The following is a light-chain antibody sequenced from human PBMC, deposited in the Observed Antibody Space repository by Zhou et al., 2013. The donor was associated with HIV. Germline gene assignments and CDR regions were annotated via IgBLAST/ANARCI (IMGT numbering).Light chain of an antibody. V-gene: IGKV1-9*01. J-gene: IGKJ1*01. CDR1: QGISSY. CDR3: LQHNSLPQT. Sequence: DIQLTQSPSFLSASVGDRVTITCRASQGISSYLAWYQQKPGKAPKLLIYAASTLQSGVPSRFSGSGSGTEFTLTISSLQLEDFATYYCLQHNSLPQTFGQGTKVE. CDR2: AAS.